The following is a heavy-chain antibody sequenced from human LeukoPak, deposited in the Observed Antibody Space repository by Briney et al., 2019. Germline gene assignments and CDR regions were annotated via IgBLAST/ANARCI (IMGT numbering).Heavy chain of an antibody. CDR2: IIPILGIA. CDR3: ARVGGYSYGYANDY. Sequence: ASVKVSCKASGGTFSSYAISWVRQAPGQGLEWMGRIIPILGIANYAQKFQGRVTITADKSTSTAYMELSSLRSEDTAVYYCARVGGYSYGYANDYWGQGTLVTVSS. D-gene: IGHD5-18*01. V-gene: IGHV1-69*04. CDR1: GGTFSSYA. J-gene: IGHJ4*02.